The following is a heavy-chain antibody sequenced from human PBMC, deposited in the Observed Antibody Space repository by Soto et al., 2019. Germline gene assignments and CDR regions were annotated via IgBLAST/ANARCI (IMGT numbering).Heavy chain of an antibody. V-gene: IGHV3-23*01. Sequence: GGSLRLSCAASGFTFSSYAMSWVRQAPGKGLEWVSAISGSGGSTYYADAVKGRFTISRDNSKNTLYLQVNSLRAEDTAVYYCAKVGERSIVATNYGMDVWGQGTTVTVSS. J-gene: IGHJ6*02. CDR1: GFTFSSYA. D-gene: IGHD5-12*01. CDR3: AKVGERSIVATNYGMDV. CDR2: ISGSGGST.